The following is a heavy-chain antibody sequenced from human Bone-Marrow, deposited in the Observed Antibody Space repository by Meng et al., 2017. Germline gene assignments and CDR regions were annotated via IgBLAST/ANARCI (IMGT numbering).Heavy chain of an antibody. CDR2: IYYTGST. Sequence: QLQLQESGPGLAKPSETLSLPCTVSGGSISSSFFYWGWVRQPPGKGLEWIGSIYYTGSTYYNPSLKSRVTISIDTSKNQFSLKLSSVTAADTAVYYCARLDDTGIDYWGQGILVTVSS. J-gene: IGHJ4*02. V-gene: IGHV4-39*01. CDR1: GGSISSSFFY. CDR3: ARLDDTGIDY. D-gene: IGHD5-18*01.